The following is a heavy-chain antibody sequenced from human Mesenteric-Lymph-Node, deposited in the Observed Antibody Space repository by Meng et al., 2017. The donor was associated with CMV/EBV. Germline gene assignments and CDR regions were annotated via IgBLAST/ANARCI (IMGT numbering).Heavy chain of an antibody. V-gene: IGHV4-30-4*08. Sequence: VSGGSISGGDYFWGWLRQPPGTGLEWIGYVYSSGSAYYNPSLKSRLTISVDLSKNQFSLTLTSVTAADTAVYFCARGSRRGNPPIHYWGQGTLVTVSS. CDR1: GGSISGGDYF. J-gene: IGHJ4*02. CDR2: VYSSGSA. D-gene: IGHD2-2*01. CDR3: ARGSRRGNPPIHY.